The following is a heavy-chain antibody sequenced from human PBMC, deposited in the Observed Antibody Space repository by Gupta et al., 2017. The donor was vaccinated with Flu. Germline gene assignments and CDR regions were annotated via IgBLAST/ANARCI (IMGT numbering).Heavy chain of an antibody. CDR2: SYHSGSFSGST. D-gene: IGHD5-18*01. J-gene: IGHJ3*01. Sequence: RQPPGRGLEWIGESYHSGSFSGSTTYNPSLETRVTISIDTSKNQFSLKVSSVTAADTAVYYCARGRSTFGYGGWSLACDVWGQGTMVTVSS. V-gene: IGHV4-34*01. CDR3: ARGRSTFGYGGWSLACDV.